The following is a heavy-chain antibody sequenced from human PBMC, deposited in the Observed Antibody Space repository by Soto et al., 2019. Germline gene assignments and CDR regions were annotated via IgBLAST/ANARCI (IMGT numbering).Heavy chain of an antibody. CDR1: GFTFSSYA. J-gene: IGHJ3*02. Sequence: EVQLLESGGGLVQPGGSLRLSCAASGFTFSSYAMSWVRQAPGKGLEWVSAISGSGGSTYYADSVKGRFTISRDNSQNPRYRPMYSLRAEEMAEYYWARGQGGITLIVVFMEAFDIWGHGTMVTVSS. V-gene: IGHV3-23*01. CDR3: ARGQGGITLIVVFMEAFDI. CDR2: ISGSGGST. D-gene: IGHD3-22*01.